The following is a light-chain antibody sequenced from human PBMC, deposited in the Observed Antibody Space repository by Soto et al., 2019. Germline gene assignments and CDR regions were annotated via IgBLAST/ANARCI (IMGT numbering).Light chain of an antibody. V-gene: IGKV1-5*01. J-gene: IGKJ5*01. CDR1: QSISSW. CDR3: QQYNSYRT. CDR2: DAS. Sequence: DIQMTQSPSTLSASVGDRVTITCRASQSISSWLAWYQQKPGKAPKLLIYDASSLESWVPSRFSGSGSGTEFTLTISSLQPDDFATYYCQQYNSYRTFGQGTRLEIK.